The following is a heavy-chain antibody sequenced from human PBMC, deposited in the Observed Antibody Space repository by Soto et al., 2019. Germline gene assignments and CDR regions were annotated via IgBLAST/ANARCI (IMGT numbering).Heavy chain of an antibody. CDR3: ARDGVVPAAPYGMDV. CDR2: IKQDESEK. D-gene: IGHD2-2*01. V-gene: IGHV3-7*05. Sequence: EVQLVESGGGLVQPGGSLRLSCAASGFTFSRYWMSWVRQAPGKGLEWVANIKQDESEKYYVGSVKGRFTISRDNAKNSLYLQMNSLRAEDTAVYYCARDGVVPAAPYGMDVWGQGTTVTVSS. CDR1: GFTFSRYW. J-gene: IGHJ6*02.